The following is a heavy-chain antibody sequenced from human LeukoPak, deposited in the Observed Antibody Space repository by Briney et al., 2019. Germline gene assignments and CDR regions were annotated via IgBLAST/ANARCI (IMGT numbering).Heavy chain of an antibody. D-gene: IGHD6-6*01. Sequence: SETLSLTCTVSGGSISSSSYYWGWIRQPPGKGLEWIGSNYYSGSTYYNPSLKSRVTISVDTSKNQFSLKLSSVTAADTAVYYCARYSSSGWFDPWGQGTLVTVSS. CDR3: ARYSSSGWFDP. V-gene: IGHV4-39*01. CDR2: NYYSGST. CDR1: GGSISSSSYY. J-gene: IGHJ5*02.